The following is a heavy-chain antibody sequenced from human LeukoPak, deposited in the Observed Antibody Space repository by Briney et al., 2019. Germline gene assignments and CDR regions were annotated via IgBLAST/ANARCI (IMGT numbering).Heavy chain of an antibody. J-gene: IGHJ1*01. CDR3: ARASLRTSYFQH. Sequence: GGSLRLSCAASGFTFSSYAMHWLRQAPGKGLEWVAAILYDGSNKYYADSVKGRFTISRDNSKNTLYLQMNSLRAEDTAVYYCARASLRTSYFQHWGQGTLVTVSS. CDR1: GFTFSSYA. V-gene: IGHV3-30*04. CDR2: ILYDGSNK. D-gene: IGHD4-17*01.